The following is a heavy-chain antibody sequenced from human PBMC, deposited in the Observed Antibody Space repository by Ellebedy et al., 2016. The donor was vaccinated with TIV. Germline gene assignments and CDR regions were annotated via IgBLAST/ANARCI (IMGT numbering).Heavy chain of an antibody. V-gene: IGHV1-2*02. CDR1: GYSFTGYY. CDR2: INPNSGGT. CDR3: VTDAYDILTGQGTRFDP. J-gene: IGHJ5*02. Sequence: ASVKVSCKASGYSFTGYYMHWVRQAPGQGLEWMGWINPNSGGTNFAQKFQGRVTLTRDTSISTAYMELSRLKSDDTAVYYCVTDAYDILTGQGTRFDPWGQGTLVTVSS. D-gene: IGHD3-9*01.